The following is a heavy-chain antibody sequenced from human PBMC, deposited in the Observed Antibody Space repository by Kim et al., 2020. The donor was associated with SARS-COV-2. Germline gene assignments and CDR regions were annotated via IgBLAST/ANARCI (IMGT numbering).Heavy chain of an antibody. Sequence: SLQSRVTIAVDTSKNQFSLKLSSVTAADTAVYYCARDRGGSGWYLGFDYWGQGTLVTVSS. CDR3: ARDRGGSGWYLGFDY. J-gene: IGHJ4*02. D-gene: IGHD6-19*01. V-gene: IGHV4-31*02.